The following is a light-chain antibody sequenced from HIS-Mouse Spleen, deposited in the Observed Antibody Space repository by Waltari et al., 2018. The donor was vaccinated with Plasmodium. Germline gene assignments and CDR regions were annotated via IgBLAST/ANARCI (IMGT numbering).Light chain of an antibody. CDR3: YTAADNNLV. J-gene: IGLJ3*02. V-gene: IGLV3-27*01. Sequence: SYELTQPSSVSVSPGQTARITCSGDVLAKKYARWFQQKPGQAPVLVIYKDSERPSGIPERFSGSSSGTPVTFTISGAQVEDEADYYCYTAADNNLVFGGGTKLTVL. CDR2: KDS. CDR1: VLAKKY.